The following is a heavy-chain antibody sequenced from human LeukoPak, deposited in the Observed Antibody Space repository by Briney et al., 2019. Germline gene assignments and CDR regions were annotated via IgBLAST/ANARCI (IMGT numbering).Heavy chain of an antibody. J-gene: IGHJ4*02. CDR1: GFTFSSYA. CDR3: ARSPIAAADHYFDY. Sequence: GGSLRLSCAASGFTFSSYAMSWVRQAPGKGLEWVSTISGSDYADSVKGRITISRDNSKNTLYLQMNSLRAEDSAVYYCARSPIAAADHYFDYWGQGTLVTASS. CDR2: ISGS. D-gene: IGHD6-25*01. V-gene: IGHV3-23*01.